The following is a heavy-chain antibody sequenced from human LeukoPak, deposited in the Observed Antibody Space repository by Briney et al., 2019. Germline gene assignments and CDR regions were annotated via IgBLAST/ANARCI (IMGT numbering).Heavy chain of an antibody. J-gene: IGHJ4*02. CDR2: ISGSGGST. V-gene: IGHV3-23*01. D-gene: IGHD6-13*01. CDR3: SKDVEAAGTLVPSDY. CDR1: GFTFSSDA. Sequence: PGGSLRLSCAASGFTFSSDAMSWVRQAPGKGLEWVSAISGSGGSTYYADSVKGRFTISRDNSKNTLYLQMNSLRAEDTAVYYCSKDVEAAGTLVPSDYWGQGTLVTVSS.